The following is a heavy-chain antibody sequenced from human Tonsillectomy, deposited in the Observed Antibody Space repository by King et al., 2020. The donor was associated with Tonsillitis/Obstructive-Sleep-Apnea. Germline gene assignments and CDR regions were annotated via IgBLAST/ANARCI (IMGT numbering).Heavy chain of an antibody. Sequence: VQLQQWGAGLLKPSETLSLTCAVYGGSFSGYYWSWIRQPPGKGLEWIGEINHSGSTNYNPSLKSRVTISVDTSKNQFSLKLSSVTAADTAVYYCARTGLDYGDYVPPSYWGQGTLVTVSS. D-gene: IGHD4-17*01. V-gene: IGHV4-34*01. CDR2: INHSGST. J-gene: IGHJ4*02. CDR3: ARTGLDYGDYVPPSY. CDR1: GGSFSGYY.